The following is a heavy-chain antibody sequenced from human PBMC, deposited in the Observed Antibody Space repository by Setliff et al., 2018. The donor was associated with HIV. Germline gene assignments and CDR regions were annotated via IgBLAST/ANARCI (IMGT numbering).Heavy chain of an antibody. CDR3: TRSVGDYSSSSNGVIDF. CDR2: IRSKTNRYAT. D-gene: IGHD6-6*01. Sequence: GGSLRLSCAASGFTFSASAMHWVRQASGKGLEWVGRIRSKTNRYATAYAASVEGRFTISRDDSKNTAYLQMNSLKTEDTAVYYCTRSVGDYSSSSNGVIDFWGLGTLVTVPQ. V-gene: IGHV3-73*01. J-gene: IGHJ4*02. CDR1: GFTFSASA.